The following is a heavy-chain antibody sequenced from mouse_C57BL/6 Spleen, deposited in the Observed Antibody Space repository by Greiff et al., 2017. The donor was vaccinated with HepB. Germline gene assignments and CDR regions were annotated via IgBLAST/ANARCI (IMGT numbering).Heavy chain of an antibody. V-gene: IGHV1-76*01. CDR2: IYPGSGNT. CDR3: ARLDYDGYLYYAMDY. D-gene: IGHD2-3*01. J-gene: IGHJ4*01. Sequence: QVQLQQSGAELVRPGASVKLSCKASGYTFTDYYINWVKQRPGQGLEWIARIYPGSGNTYYNEKFKGKATLTAEKSSSTAYMQLSSLTSEDSAVYFCARLDYDGYLYYAMDYWGQGTSVTVSS. CDR1: GYTFTDYY.